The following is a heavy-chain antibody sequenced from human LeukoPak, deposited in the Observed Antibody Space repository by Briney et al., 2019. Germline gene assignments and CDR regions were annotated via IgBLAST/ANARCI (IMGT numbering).Heavy chain of an antibody. CDR3: ARDSTVATYYGVDV. CDR2: IQHDGGEK. V-gene: IGHV3-7*01. Sequence: GGALRLSCAASGFTFRSYRMRWVRPAPGKGLGWGANIQHDGGEKNYIDSVQGRFTISRDNAKTSLYLQMNSLRAEDTAVYYCARDSTVATYYGVDVWGQGTTVTVSS. CDR1: GFTFRSYR. J-gene: IGHJ6*02. D-gene: IGHD6-19*01.